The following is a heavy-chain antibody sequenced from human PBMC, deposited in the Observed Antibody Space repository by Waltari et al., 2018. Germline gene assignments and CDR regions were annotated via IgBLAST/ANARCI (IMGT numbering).Heavy chain of an antibody. D-gene: IGHD6-19*01. Sequence: QVQLQESGPGLVKPSETLSLTCTVSGGSISSHYWSWIRQPPGKGLEWIGYIYYSGSTNDNPSPKSRGTISVDTSKNQFSLKLSSVTAADTAVYYCARLTRGSGFFQWGQGTLVTVSS. V-gene: IGHV4-59*11. CDR2: IYYSGST. J-gene: IGHJ4*02. CDR3: ARLTRGSGFFQ. CDR1: GGSISSHY.